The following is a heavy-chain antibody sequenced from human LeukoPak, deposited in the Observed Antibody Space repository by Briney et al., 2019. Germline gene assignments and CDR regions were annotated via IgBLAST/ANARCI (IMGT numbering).Heavy chain of an antibody. Sequence: PGGSLRLSCASSGFTFSSYSMNWVRQAPGKGLEWVSYISSSSSTIYDADSVKGRFTISIDNAKNSLYLQMNSLRAEDTAVYYCARDGEQHDYWGQGTLVTVSS. CDR3: ARDGEQHDY. V-gene: IGHV3-48*01. D-gene: IGHD1-26*01. CDR1: GFTFSSYS. J-gene: IGHJ4*02. CDR2: ISSSSSTI.